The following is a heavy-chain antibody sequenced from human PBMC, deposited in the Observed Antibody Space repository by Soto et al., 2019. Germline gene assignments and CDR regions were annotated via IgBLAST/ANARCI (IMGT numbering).Heavy chain of an antibody. V-gene: IGHV4-59*01. Sequence: SETLSLTCNVSGVSIPSYYCSWIRQPPGKGLEWIGYIYYSGSTNYNPSLKSRVTISVDTSKNQFSLKLSSVTAADTAVYYCARGRIQLWYPFDYWGQGTLVTVS. CDR3: ARGRIQLWYPFDY. CDR2: IYYSGST. D-gene: IGHD5-18*01. J-gene: IGHJ4*02. CDR1: GVSIPSYY.